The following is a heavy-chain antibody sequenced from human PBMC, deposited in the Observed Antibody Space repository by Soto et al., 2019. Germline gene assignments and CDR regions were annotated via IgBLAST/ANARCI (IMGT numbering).Heavy chain of an antibody. Sequence: QVQLVQSGAEVKKPGSSVKVSCKASGGTFSSYTISWVRQAPGQGLEWMGRIIPILGIANYAQKFQGRVTITADKSTGTASRALRSRRAEDTAVYSCASRCASSAYWGQGTLVTVSS. D-gene: IGHD3-22*01. CDR3: ASRCASSAY. J-gene: IGHJ4*02. CDR1: GGTFSSYT. CDR2: IIPILGIA. V-gene: IGHV1-69*02.